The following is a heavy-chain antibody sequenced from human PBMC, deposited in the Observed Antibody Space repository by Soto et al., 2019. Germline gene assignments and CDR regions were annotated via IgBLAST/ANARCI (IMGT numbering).Heavy chain of an antibody. CDR1: GDSLSSSYYY. CDR3: ARQGINRGFGPGAFDI. J-gene: IGHJ3*02. CDR2: VDYTGSA. Sequence: QLQLQESGPGLVKPSETLSPTCSVSGDSLSSSYYYWGWIRQPPGERLEWIASVDYTGSAYYSQSLRSRVTISVDTSNNDFSLKVDSVSAADTALYYCARQGINRGFGPGAFDIWGQGTTVIVSS. V-gene: IGHV4-39*01. D-gene: IGHD1-20*01.